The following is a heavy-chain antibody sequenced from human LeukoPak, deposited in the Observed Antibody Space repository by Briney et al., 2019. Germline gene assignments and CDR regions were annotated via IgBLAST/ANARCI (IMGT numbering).Heavy chain of an antibody. D-gene: IGHD6-19*01. CDR3: AGDAGQWLTEFDY. CDR2: ISSSGSTI. Sequence: PGGSLRLSCAASGFTFSDYYMSWIRQAPGKGVEWVSYISSSGSTIYYADSVKGRFTISRDNAKNSLYLQMNSLRAEDTAVYYCAGDAGQWLTEFDYWGQGTLVTVSS. J-gene: IGHJ4*02. V-gene: IGHV3-11*01. CDR1: GFTFSDYY.